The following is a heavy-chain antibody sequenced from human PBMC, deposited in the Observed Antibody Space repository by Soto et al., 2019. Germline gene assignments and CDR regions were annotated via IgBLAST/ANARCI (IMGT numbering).Heavy chain of an antibody. CDR2: IYYAGST. CDR3: ARRIVATETFGY. J-gene: IGHJ4*02. V-gene: IGHV4-59*08. CDR1: GDSMISYY. Sequence: PSETLSITCTVCGDSMISYYWGWIRQPPGRGLEWIGFIYYAGSTKYNPSLNSRVTISVDTSKNQFSLTVTSVTAADTAIYYCARRIVATETFGYWGQGTLVTSPQ. D-gene: IGHD5-12*01.